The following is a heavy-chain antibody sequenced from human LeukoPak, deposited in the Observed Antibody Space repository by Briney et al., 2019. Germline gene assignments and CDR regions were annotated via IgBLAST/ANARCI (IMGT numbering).Heavy chain of an antibody. J-gene: IGHJ4*02. Sequence: ASVKVSCKASGYTFIGYYMHWVRQAPGQGLEWMGWINPNSGGTNYAQKFQGRVTMTRDTSISTAYMELSRLRSDDTAVYYCARVGTYYYDSRGRNYWGQGTLVTVSS. CDR2: INPNSGGT. CDR3: ARVGTYYYDSRGRNY. D-gene: IGHD3-22*01. V-gene: IGHV1-2*02. CDR1: GYTFIGYY.